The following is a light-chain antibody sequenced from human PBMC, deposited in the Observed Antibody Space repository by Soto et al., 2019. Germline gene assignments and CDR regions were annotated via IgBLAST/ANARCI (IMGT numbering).Light chain of an antibody. J-gene: IGLJ1*01. Sequence: QSVLTQPPSASGSPGQSVAISCTGTASDIGGYTFVSWYQQHPGKAPKLLIYDVNKRPSGVPDRFFGSKSGNTASLTVSGLQAEDEADYYCSAHGGTNPYVFGTGTKLTVL. CDR1: ASDIGGYTF. V-gene: IGLV2-8*01. CDR3: SAHGGTNPYV. CDR2: DVN.